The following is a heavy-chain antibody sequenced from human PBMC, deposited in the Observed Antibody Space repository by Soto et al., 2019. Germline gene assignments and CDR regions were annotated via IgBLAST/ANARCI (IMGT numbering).Heavy chain of an antibody. V-gene: IGHV3-74*01. D-gene: IGHD2-2*01. Sequence: EVQLVESGGGLVQPGGSLRLSCAASRFTFSNYWMHWVRQAPGKGLVWVAHINTDASRANYADSVKGRFTISRDNAKNTLYLQMNSLRAEDTAVYYCARDPADCTTTRCSSYGMDVWGPGTTVTVSS. J-gene: IGHJ6*02. CDR1: RFTFSNYW. CDR3: ARDPADCTTTRCSSYGMDV. CDR2: INTDASRA.